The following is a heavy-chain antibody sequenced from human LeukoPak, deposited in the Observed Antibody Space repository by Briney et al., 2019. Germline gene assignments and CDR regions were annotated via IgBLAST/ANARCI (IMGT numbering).Heavy chain of an antibody. Sequence: SETLSLTCTVSGGSISSSSYYWGWIRQPPGKGLEWIGSIYYSGSTYYNPSLKSRVTISVDTSKNQFSLKLSSVTAADTAVYYCARGSSAAGMAPWGQGTLVTVSS. D-gene: IGHD6-13*01. V-gene: IGHV4-39*01. CDR1: GGSISSSSYY. J-gene: IGHJ5*02. CDR2: IYYSGST. CDR3: ARGSSAAGMAP.